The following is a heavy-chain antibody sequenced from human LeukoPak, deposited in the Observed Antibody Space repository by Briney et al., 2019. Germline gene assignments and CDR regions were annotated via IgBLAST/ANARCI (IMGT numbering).Heavy chain of an antibody. CDR1: GGTFSSYA. Sequence: SVKVSCKASGGTFSSYAISWVRQAPGQGLEWMGRIIPILGIANYAQKFQGRVTMTKDTSTSTVYMELSSLRSEDTAVYYCATTYGSGPHWGQGTLVTVSS. V-gene: IGHV1-69*04. J-gene: IGHJ4*02. CDR2: IIPILGIA. D-gene: IGHD3-3*01. CDR3: ATTYGSGPH.